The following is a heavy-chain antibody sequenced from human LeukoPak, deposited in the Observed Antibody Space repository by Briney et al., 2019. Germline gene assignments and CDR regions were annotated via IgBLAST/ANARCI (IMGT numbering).Heavy chain of an antibody. CDR1: GFTFSSYA. D-gene: IGHD1-26*01. CDR2: ISYDGSNK. Sequence: GGSLRLSCAASGFTFSSYAMHWVRQAPGKGLEWVAVISYDGSNKYYAASVKGRFTISRDDSKNTLYLQMNSLRAEDTAVYYCAREGRVGATHFDYWGQGTLVTVSS. J-gene: IGHJ4*02. CDR3: AREGRVGATHFDY. V-gene: IGHV3-30-3*01.